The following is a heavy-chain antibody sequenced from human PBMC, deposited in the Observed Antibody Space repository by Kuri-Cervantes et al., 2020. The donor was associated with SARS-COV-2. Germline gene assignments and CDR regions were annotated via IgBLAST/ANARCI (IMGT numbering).Heavy chain of an antibody. CDR2: ISAYNGNT. CDR1: GYTFTSYG. V-gene: IGHV1-18*01. D-gene: IGHD3-22*01. Sequence: ASVKVSCKASGYTFTSYGISWVRQAPGQGLEWMGWISAYNGNTNYAQKFQGRVSMTEDTSTDTAYMELSSLRSEDTAVYYCATEGYSIIIWAFAHWGQGTKVTVSS. CDR3: ATEGYSIIIWAFAH. J-gene: IGHJ3*01.